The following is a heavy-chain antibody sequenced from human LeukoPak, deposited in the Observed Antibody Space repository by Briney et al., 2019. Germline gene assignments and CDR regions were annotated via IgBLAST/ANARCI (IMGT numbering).Heavy chain of an antibody. CDR2: ISSNGGST. Sequence: GGSLRLSCAASGFTFSSYAMHWVRQAPGKGLEYVSAISSNGGSTYYANSVKGRFTISRDNSKNTLYLQMGSLRAEDMAVYYCAREPRYCSGGSCYLTFDYWGQGTLVTVSS. D-gene: IGHD2-15*01. CDR1: GFTFSSYA. V-gene: IGHV3-64*01. J-gene: IGHJ4*02. CDR3: AREPRYCSGGSCYLTFDY.